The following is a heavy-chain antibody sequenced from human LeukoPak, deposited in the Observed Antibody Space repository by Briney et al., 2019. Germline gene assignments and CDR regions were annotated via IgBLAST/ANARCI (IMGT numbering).Heavy chain of an antibody. Sequence: ASVEVSCKASGYTFTSYYMHWVRQAPGQGLEWMGIINPSGGSTSYAQKFQGRVTMTRDTSTGTVYMELSSLRSEDTAVYYCARDRGVVPAARSGRRYYYYYYGMDVWGQGTTVTVSS. CDR2: INPSGGST. D-gene: IGHD2-2*01. V-gene: IGHV1-46*01. CDR1: GYTFTSYY. CDR3: ARDRGVVPAARSGRRYYYYYYGMDV. J-gene: IGHJ6*02.